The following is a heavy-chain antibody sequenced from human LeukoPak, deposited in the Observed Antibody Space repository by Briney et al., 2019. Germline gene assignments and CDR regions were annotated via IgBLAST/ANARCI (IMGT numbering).Heavy chain of an antibody. D-gene: IGHD1-1*01. Sequence: ASVKVSCKASGYTFTGYYMHWVRQAPGQGLEWMGWINPNSGGTNYAQKFQGRVTMTRDTSTSTVYMELSRLRSEDTAVYYCASFYNTNDALDIWGQGTVVTVSS. J-gene: IGHJ3*02. CDR3: ASFYNTNDALDI. CDR2: INPNSGGT. V-gene: IGHV1-2*02. CDR1: GYTFTGYY.